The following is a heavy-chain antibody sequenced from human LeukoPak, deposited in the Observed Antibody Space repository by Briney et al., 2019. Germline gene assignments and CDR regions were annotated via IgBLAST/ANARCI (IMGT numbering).Heavy chain of an antibody. CDR3: AKESMWFGESNPFDY. J-gene: IGHJ4*02. D-gene: IGHD3-10*01. CDR2: IRYDGSNK. V-gene: IGHV3-30*02. CDR1: RFTFSSFG. Sequence: GGSLRLSCAASRFTFSSFGMHWVRQAPGKGLEWVAFIRYDGSNKYYADSVKGRFTISRDNSKNTLYVQMNSLRAEDTAVYYCAKESMWFGESNPFDYWGQGTLVTVSS.